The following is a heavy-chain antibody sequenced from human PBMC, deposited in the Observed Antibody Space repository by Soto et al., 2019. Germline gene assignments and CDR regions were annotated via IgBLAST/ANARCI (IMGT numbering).Heavy chain of an antibody. CDR1: GYSFTSYW. J-gene: IGHJ4*02. Sequence: PGESLKISCKGSGYSFTSYWIGWVRQMPGKGLEWMGIIYPGDSDTRYSPSFQGQVTISADKSISTAYLQWSSLKASDTAMYYCARARGHYGNLTGYYNFAYWGQGTLVTVSS. V-gene: IGHV5-51*01. CDR3: ARARGHYGNLTGYYNFAY. CDR2: IYPGDSDT. D-gene: IGHD3-9*01.